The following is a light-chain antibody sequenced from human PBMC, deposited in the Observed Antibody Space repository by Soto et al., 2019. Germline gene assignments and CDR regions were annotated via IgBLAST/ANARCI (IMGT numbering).Light chain of an antibody. Sequence: EIVLTQSPGTLSWSPGEIATLSCRASQSVSSSYLAWYQQKPGQAPRLLIYGASSRATGIPDRFSGSGSGTDFTLTISRLEPEDLAVYYCQQYHTSPLMFGQGTKV. CDR1: QSVSSSY. J-gene: IGKJ1*01. V-gene: IGKV3-20*01. CDR3: QQYHTSPLM. CDR2: GAS.